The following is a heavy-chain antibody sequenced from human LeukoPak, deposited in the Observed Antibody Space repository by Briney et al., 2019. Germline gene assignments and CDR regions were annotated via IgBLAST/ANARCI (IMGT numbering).Heavy chain of an antibody. D-gene: IGHD6-19*01. Sequence: ASVKVSCKASGYTFTGYYMHWVRQAPGQGLEWMGWINPNSGGTNYAQKFQGRVTMTRDTSISTAYMKLSRLRSDDTAVYYCARDILAYSSGWYGWGQGTLVTVSS. CDR1: GYTFTGYY. V-gene: IGHV1-2*02. J-gene: IGHJ4*02. CDR3: ARDILAYSSGWYG. CDR2: INPNSGGT.